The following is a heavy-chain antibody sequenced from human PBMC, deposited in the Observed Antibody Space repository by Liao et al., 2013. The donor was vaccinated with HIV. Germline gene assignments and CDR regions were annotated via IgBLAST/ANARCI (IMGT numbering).Heavy chain of an antibody. CDR1: GQSVSRGPYY. CDR3: ARENPGYNWNDDGYYFYYMDV. CDR2: IYSSGST. V-gene: IGHV4-61*02. D-gene: IGHD1-1*01. J-gene: IGHJ6*03. Sequence: QVHLQESGPGLVRPSQTLSLTCSVSGQSVSRGPYYWNWVRQPAGKGLEWIGRIYSSGSTNYNPSLKSRVTMSVDTSKNQFSLKLSSVTAADTAVFYCARENPGYNWNDDGYYFYYMDVWGKGTTVTVSS.